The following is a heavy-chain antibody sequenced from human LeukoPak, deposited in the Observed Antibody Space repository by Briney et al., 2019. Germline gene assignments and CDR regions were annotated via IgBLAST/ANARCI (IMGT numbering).Heavy chain of an antibody. CDR2: ISYSGNT. Sequence: SETLSLTCAVSGGSISSGGYSWSWIRQPPGKGLEWIGYISYSGNTYYNPSLKSRVTISLDTSQNQFSLKLTSVTPADTAVYYCAKTAKYYYGSETYYFFEYWGQGTLVTVSS. CDR3: AKTAKYYYGSETYYFFEY. CDR1: GGSISSGGYS. V-gene: IGHV4-30-4*07. J-gene: IGHJ4*02. D-gene: IGHD3-10*01.